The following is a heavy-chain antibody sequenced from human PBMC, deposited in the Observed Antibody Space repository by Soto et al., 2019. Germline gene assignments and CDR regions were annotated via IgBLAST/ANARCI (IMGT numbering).Heavy chain of an antibody. CDR2: AYYSGST. CDR1: GGSISHYY. D-gene: IGHD3-10*01. J-gene: IGHJ6*02. CDR3: ARRGFGELLRGYYGMDV. Sequence: SETLSLTCTVSGGSISHYYWSWIRQSPGKGLEWIGYAYYSGSTDYNPSLKSRVTMSVDTSKNQVSLKLSSVTAADTAVYYCARRGFGELLRGYYGMDVWGQGTTVTVSS. V-gene: IGHV4-59*12.